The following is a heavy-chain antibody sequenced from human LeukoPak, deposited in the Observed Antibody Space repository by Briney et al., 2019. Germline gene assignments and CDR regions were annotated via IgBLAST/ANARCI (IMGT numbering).Heavy chain of an antibody. CDR3: AGREYYGSGSHGWFDP. D-gene: IGHD3-10*01. CDR1: GYSFTSYW. CDR2: IYPGDSDT. Sequence: GESLKISCKGSGYSFTSYWIGWVRQMPGKGLEWMGIIYPGDSDTRYSPSFQGQVTISADKSISTAYLQWSSLKASDTAMYYCAGREYYGSGSHGWFDPWGQGTLVTVSS. V-gene: IGHV5-51*01. J-gene: IGHJ5*02.